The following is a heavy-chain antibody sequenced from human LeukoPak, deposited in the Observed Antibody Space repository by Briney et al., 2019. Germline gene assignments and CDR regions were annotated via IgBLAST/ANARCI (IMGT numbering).Heavy chain of an antibody. CDR3: ARGRMIAARFDY. J-gene: IGHJ4*02. V-gene: IGHV4-34*01. CDR2: INHSGST. Sequence: SETLSLTCAVYGGSFSGYHWSWIRQPPGKGLEWIGEINHSGSTNYNPSLKSRVTISVDTSKNQFSLKLSSVTAADTAVYYCARGRMIAARFDYWGQGTLVTVSS. CDR1: GGSFSGYH. D-gene: IGHD6-6*01.